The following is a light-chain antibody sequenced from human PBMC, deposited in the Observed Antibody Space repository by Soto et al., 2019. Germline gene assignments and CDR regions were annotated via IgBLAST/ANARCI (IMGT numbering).Light chain of an antibody. CDR1: QSVSIY. V-gene: IGKV3-20*01. CDR2: DAS. CDR3: QHFGRSPLT. J-gene: IGKJ4*01. Sequence: EILLAQSPATLSLSPGERATLSCRASQSVSIYLAWYQQKPGQSPRLLIYDASNRATVIPDRFSVSGSGTDFSLTISRLEPEDFAVYYCQHFGRSPLTFGGGTKVDIK.